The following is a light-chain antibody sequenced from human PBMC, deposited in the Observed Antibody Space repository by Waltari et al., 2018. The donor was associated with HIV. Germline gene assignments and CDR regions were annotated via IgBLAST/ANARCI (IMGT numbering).Light chain of an antibody. CDR3: CSYAASRSVV. V-gene: IGLV2-23*02. Sequence: QSALAQPASVSDSPGQSITISCTGTSSDVGNYSLVPWYQQHPGKVPKLIIYQVTKRPSGVSNRFSGSKSGNTASLTISGLQAEDEADYYCCSYAASRSVVFGGGTKLTVL. J-gene: IGLJ2*01. CDR1: SSDVGNYSL. CDR2: QVT.